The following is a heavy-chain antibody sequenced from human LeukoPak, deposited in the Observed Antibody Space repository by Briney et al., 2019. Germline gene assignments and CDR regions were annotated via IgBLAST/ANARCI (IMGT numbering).Heavy chain of an antibody. CDR3: ARGAGYPFYMDV. V-gene: IGHV3-66*02. CDR1: GFIVSTNY. CDR2: IYDGGRT. J-gene: IGHJ6*03. D-gene: IGHD5-18*01. Sequence: GGSLRLSCAASGFIVSTNYMSWVRQAPGKGLEWVSLIYDGGRTYYADSVKGRFTISRDNSKNTLYLQMNSPRAEDTAAYYCARGAGYPFYMDVWGKGTTFTVSS.